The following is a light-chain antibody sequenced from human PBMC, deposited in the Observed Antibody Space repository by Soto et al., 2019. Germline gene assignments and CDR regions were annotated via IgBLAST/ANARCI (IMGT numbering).Light chain of an antibody. CDR3: QQYNSYSMYT. Sequence: DIQMTQSPSTLPASVGDRVTITCRASQSISSWLAWYQQKPGKAPKLLIYKASSLESGVPSRFSGSGSGTEFTLTISSLQPDDFATYYCQQYNSYSMYTFGQGTKVDIK. CDR1: QSISSW. CDR2: KAS. J-gene: IGKJ2*01. V-gene: IGKV1-5*03.